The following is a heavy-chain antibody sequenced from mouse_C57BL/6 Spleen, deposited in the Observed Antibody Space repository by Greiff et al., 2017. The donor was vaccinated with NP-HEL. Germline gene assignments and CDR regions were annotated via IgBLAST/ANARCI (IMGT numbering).Heavy chain of an antibody. CDR2: ISSGSSTI. CDR1: GFTFSDYG. CDR3: ANRYFDY. J-gene: IGHJ2*01. V-gene: IGHV5-17*01. D-gene: IGHD2-14*01. Sequence: EVKLVESGGGLVKPGGSLKVSCAASGFTFSDYGMHWVRQAPEKGLEWVAYISSGSSTIYYADTVKGRFTISRDNVKNTLYLQMTSLRSEDTAMYYCANRYFDYWGQGTTLTVSS.